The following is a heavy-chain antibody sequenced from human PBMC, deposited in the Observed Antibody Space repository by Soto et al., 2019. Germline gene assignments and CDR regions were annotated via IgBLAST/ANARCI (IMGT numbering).Heavy chain of an antibody. J-gene: IGHJ4*02. V-gene: IGHV4-30-4*01. CDR1: GGSLSSYY. D-gene: IGHD3-10*01. CDR3: ARAQGSGFLVS. Sequence: SETLSLTCTVSGGSLSSYYLSWIRQPPGKGLEWIGYIYYSGSTYYNPSLKSRVTISVDTSKNQFSLKLSSVTAADTAVYYCARAQGSGFLVSWGQGTLVTVSS. CDR2: IYYSGST.